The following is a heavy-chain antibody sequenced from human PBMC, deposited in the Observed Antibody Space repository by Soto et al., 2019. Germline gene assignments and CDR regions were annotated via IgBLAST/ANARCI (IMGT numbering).Heavy chain of an antibody. CDR2: INPSGGST. V-gene: IGHV1-46*01. Sequence: QVQLVQSGAEVKKPGASVKVSCKASGYTFTSYYMHWVRQAPGQGLEWMGIINPSGGSTSYAQKFQGXXTXTXXTATSTVYMELSSLRSEDTAVYYCARVLAAANFDYWGQGTLVTVSS. D-gene: IGHD6-25*01. CDR1: GYTFTSYY. J-gene: IGHJ4*02. CDR3: ARVLAAANFDY.